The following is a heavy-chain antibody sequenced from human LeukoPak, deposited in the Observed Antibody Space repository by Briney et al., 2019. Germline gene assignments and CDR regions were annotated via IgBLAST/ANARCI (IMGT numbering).Heavy chain of an antibody. V-gene: IGHV1-69*04. Sequence: GASVTVSCKASGGTFSSYAISWVRQAPGQGLEWMGRIIPILGIANYAQKFQGRVTITADKSTSTAYMELSSLRSEDTAVYYCARVREYYYDMVNAFDIWGQGTMVTVSS. CDR1: GGTFSSYA. J-gene: IGHJ3*02. CDR3: ARVREYYYDMVNAFDI. D-gene: IGHD3-22*01. CDR2: IIPILGIA.